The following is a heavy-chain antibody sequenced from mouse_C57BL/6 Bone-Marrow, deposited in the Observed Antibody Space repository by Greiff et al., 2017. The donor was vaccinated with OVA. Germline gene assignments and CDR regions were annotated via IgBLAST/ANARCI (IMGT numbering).Heavy chain of an antibody. Sequence: EVHLVESGGGLVKPGGSLKLSCAASGFTFSSYTMSWVRQTPEKRLEWVATISGGGGNTYYPDSVKGRFTISRDNAKNTLYLQMSSLRSEDTALYYCARNPDYYGSSSWYFDVWGTGTTVTVSS. CDR1: GFTFSSYT. CDR2: ISGGGGNT. CDR3: ARNPDYYGSSSWYFDV. V-gene: IGHV5-9*01. D-gene: IGHD1-1*01. J-gene: IGHJ1*03.